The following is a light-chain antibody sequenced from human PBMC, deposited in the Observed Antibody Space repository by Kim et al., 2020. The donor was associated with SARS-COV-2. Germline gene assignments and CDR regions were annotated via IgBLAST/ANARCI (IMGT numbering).Light chain of an antibody. CDR3: NSRDSSGNVV. J-gene: IGLJ2*01. CDR2: GKT. Sequence: ALGQTVRITCQGDSLRIYYASWYQQKPGQAPVLVIYGKTNRPSGIPDRFSGSSSGNTASLTITGAQAEDEADYYCNSRDSSGNVVFGGGTQLTVL. CDR1: SLRIYY. V-gene: IGLV3-19*01.